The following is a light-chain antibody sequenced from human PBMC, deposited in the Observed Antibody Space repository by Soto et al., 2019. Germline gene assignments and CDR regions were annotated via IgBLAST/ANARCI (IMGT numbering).Light chain of an antibody. J-gene: IGLJ3*02. CDR3: LFTYDGYRV. CDR1: TGPVTNGHW. CDR2: DTE. V-gene: IGLV7-46*01. Sequence: QTVVTQEASLTVSPGGTGTLTCGSTTGPVTNGHWPYWFQQKPGQAPRTLIFDTEYKHSWTPARFSGSLLGGKAALTLSGAQPEDEADYYCLFTYDGYRVFGGGTQLTVL.